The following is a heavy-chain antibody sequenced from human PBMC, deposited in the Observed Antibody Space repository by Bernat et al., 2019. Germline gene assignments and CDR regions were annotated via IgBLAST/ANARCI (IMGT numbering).Heavy chain of an antibody. Sequence: QVQLVESGGGVVQPGRSLRLSCAASGFTFSSYAMHWVRQAPGKGLEWVAVISYDGSNKYYADSVKGRFTISRDNSKNTLYLQMNSLRAEDTAVDYCARDGYCSSTSCYPSLYYYYYMDVWGKGTTVTVSS. CDR1: GFTFSSYA. CDR3: ARDGYCSSTSCYPSLYYYYYMDV. J-gene: IGHJ6*03. V-gene: IGHV3-30*01. CDR2: ISYDGSNK. D-gene: IGHD2-2*03.